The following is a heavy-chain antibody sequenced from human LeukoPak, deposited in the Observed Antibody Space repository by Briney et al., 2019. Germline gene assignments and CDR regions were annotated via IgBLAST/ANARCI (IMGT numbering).Heavy chain of an antibody. V-gene: IGHV3-20*04. CDR2: INWNGGST. CDR3: ARVGVAGHPGY. D-gene: IGHD6-19*01. Sequence: GGSLRLSCAAFGFTFDDYGMSWVRQAPGKGLEWVSGINWNGGSTGYADSVKGRFTISRDNAKNSLYLQMNSLRAEDTALYYCARVGVAGHPGYWGQGTLVTVSS. J-gene: IGHJ4*02. CDR1: GFTFDDYG.